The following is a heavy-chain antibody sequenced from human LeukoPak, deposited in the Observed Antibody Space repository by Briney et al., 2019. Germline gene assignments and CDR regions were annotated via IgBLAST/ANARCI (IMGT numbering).Heavy chain of an antibody. Sequence: PGGSLRLSCAASGFTFSSYSMNWVRQAPGKGLEWVSYISSSSSTIYYADSVKGRFTISRDNAKKPLYLQMTNLRAEHTAVYYCAREGPGGIVVVPAARSRDFWSGYPFDYWGQGTLVTVSS. D-gene: IGHD2-2*01. V-gene: IGHV3-48*01. J-gene: IGHJ4*02. CDR3: AREGPGGIVVVPAARSRDFWSGYPFDY. CDR1: GFTFSSYS. CDR2: ISSSSSTI.